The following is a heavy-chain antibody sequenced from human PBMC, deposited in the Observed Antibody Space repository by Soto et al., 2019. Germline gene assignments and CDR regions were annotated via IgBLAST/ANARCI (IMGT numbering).Heavy chain of an antibody. CDR2: IIPILGIA. V-gene: IGHV1-69*04. CDR3: AREECSSTSCYAFDY. D-gene: IGHD2-2*01. Sequence: ASVKVSCKASGGTFSSYTISWVRQAPGQGLEWMGRIIPILGIANYAQKFQGRVTITADKSTSTAYMELSSLRSEDTAVYYCAREECSSTSCYAFDYWGQGTLVTVSS. CDR1: GGTFSSYT. J-gene: IGHJ4*02.